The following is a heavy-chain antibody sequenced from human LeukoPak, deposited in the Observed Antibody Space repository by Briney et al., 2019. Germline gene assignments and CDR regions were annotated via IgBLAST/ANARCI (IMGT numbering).Heavy chain of an antibody. CDR1: GFIFTSYW. CDR3: AKFATVTTRGGYYYYYYYMDV. Sequence: HPGGSLRLSCAASGFIFTSYWMHWVRQAPGKGLVWVSRIKSDGSSISYADSVKGRFTISRDNSKNTLYLQMNSLRAEDTAVYYCAKFATVTTRGGYYYYYYYMDVWGKGTTVTVSS. CDR2: IKSDGSSI. J-gene: IGHJ6*03. D-gene: IGHD4-17*01. V-gene: IGHV3-74*01.